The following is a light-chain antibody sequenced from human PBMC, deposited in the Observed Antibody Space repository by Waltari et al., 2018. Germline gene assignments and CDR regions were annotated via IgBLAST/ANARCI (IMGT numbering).Light chain of an antibody. CDR1: SSDVGSYKL. CDR3: CSYAGSSTWV. CDR2: EVT. V-gene: IGLV2-23*02. Sequence: QSALTQPASVSGSPGQSITISCTATSSDVGSYKLVSWYQQHPGKAPKLVIYEVTKRPSGVSTRFSGSKSGNTASLTISGLQAEDEADYCCCSYAGSSTWVFGGGTKLTVL. J-gene: IGLJ3*02.